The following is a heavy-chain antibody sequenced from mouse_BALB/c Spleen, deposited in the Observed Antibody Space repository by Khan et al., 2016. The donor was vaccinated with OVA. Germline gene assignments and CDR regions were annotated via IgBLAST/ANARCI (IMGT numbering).Heavy chain of an antibody. CDR1: GFNIKDYY. CDR2: IDPENGNT. Sequence: VQLKESGAELVRPGALVKLSCKASGFNIKDYYIHWVKQRPEQGLEWIGWIDPENGNTIYDPKFQGKASMTADTSSNKAYLQPSSLTSEDTAVYYCARRDYEAMDYWGQGTSVTVSS. CDR3: ARRDYEAMDY. V-gene: IGHV14-1*02. D-gene: IGHD2-4*01. J-gene: IGHJ4*01.